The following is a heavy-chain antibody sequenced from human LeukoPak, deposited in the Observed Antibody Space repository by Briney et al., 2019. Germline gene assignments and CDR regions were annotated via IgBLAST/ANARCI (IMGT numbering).Heavy chain of an antibody. CDR3: ARLSGGTQWLAPFDY. CDR2: INHSGST. D-gene: IGHD6-19*01. CDR1: GGSFSGYY. J-gene: IGHJ4*02. V-gene: IGHV4-34*01. Sequence: SETLSLTCAVYGGSFSGYYWSWIRQPPGKGLEWIGEINHSGSTKYNPSLKSRVTISVDTSKNQFSLKLSSVTAADTAVYYCARLSGGTQWLAPFDYWGQGTLVTVSS.